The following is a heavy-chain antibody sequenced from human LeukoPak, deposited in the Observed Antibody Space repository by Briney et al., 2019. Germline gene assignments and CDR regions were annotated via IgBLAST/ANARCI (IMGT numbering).Heavy chain of an antibody. D-gene: IGHD2-2*01. CDR2: IYYSGST. CDR3: ARGTTHSARDWFDP. J-gene: IGHJ5*02. Sequence: SETLSLTCTVSGGSISSGDYYWSWIRQPPGKGLEWIGYIYYSGSTYYNPFLKSRVTISVDTSKNQFSLELSSVTAADTAVYYCARGTTHSARDWFDPWGQGTVVTVSS. CDR1: GGSISSGDYY. V-gene: IGHV4-30-4*02.